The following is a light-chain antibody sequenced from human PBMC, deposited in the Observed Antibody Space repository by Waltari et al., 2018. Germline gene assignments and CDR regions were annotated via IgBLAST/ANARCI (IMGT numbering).Light chain of an antibody. Sequence: EIVLTQSPGTLSLSPGERATLSCRASQRVSGNYLAWYQQKPGQAPSLLSYGASSRATGIPDRFSGSGFGTDFTLTISRLEPEDFAVYYCQQYGSSPFTFGPGTKVDIK. CDR2: GAS. J-gene: IGKJ3*01. CDR3: QQYGSSPFT. V-gene: IGKV3-20*01. CDR1: QRVSGNY.